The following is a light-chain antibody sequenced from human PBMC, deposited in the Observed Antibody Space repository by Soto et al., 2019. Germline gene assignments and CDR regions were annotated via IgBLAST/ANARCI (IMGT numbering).Light chain of an antibody. Sequence: EIVLTQSPATLSLSPGERATLSCRASQSVSNNYLAWYKHKPGQAPRLLIYGASNRATGIPDRFSGSGSGTDFTLTISRLEPEEFAVYYCQQYGSSGTCGQGTKWEIK. CDR1: QSVSNNY. J-gene: IGKJ1*01. CDR3: QQYGSSGT. V-gene: IGKV3-20*01. CDR2: GAS.